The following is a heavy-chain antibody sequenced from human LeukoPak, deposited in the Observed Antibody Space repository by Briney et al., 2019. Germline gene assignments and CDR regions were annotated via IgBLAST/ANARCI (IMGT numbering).Heavy chain of an antibody. V-gene: IGHV4-39*07. D-gene: IGHD3-3*01. CDR1: AGSTSTNNYY. Sequence: SETLSLTCTVSAGSTSTNNYYWGWIRQPPGKGLEWTGIIVYSGSTYYAPSLKSRVTISLDTSRNRPSLQLNSVTAADTAVDNCAKWSGYGLLDIWGQGTMVTVSS. CDR2: IVYSGST. J-gene: IGHJ3*02. CDR3: AKWSGYGLLDI.